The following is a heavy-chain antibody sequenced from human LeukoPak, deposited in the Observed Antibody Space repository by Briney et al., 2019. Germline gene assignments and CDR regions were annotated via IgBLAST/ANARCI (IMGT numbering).Heavy chain of an antibody. CDR2: IWYDGSNK. D-gene: IGHD1-26*01. Sequence: PGRSLRLSCAASGFTFSSYGMHWVRQAPGKGLEWVAVIWYDGSNKYYADSVKGRFTISRDNSENTLYLQMNSLRAEDTAVYYCARDRGGSYFDYWGQGTLVTVSS. CDR1: GFTFSSYG. J-gene: IGHJ4*02. V-gene: IGHV3-33*01. CDR3: ARDRGGSYFDY.